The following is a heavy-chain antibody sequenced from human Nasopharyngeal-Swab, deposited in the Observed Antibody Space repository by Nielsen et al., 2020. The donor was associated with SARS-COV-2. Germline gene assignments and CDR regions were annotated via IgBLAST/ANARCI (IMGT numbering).Heavy chain of an antibody. D-gene: IGHD3-10*01. V-gene: IGHV4-34*01. CDR3: ARGQREEESNPQGEY. CDR2: INHSGST. Sequence: WIRQPPGKGLEWIGEINHSGSTNYNPSLKSRVTISVDTSKNQFSLKLSSVTAAETDVEDCARGQREEESNPQGEYWDQGTL. J-gene: IGHJ4*02.